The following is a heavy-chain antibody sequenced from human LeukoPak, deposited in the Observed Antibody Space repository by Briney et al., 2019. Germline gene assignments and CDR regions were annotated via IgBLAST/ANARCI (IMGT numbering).Heavy chain of an antibody. CDR3: AKVYQYYDFWSGSFDY. J-gene: IGHJ4*02. CDR1: GFTFSSYA. CDR2: ISYDGSNK. Sequence: PGGSLRLSCAASGFTFSSYAMHWVRQAPGKGLEWVAVISYDGSNKYYADSVKGRFTISRDNSKNTLYLQMNSLRAEDTAVYYCAKVYQYYDFWSGSFDYWGQGTLVTVSS. V-gene: IGHV3-30-3*01. D-gene: IGHD3-3*01.